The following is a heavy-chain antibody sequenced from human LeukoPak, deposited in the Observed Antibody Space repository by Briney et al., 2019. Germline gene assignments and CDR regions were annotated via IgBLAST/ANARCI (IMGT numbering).Heavy chain of an antibody. V-gene: IGHV3-30-3*01. D-gene: IGHD6-19*01. CDR2: ISYDGSNK. Sequence: GGSLRLSCAASGFTFSSYAMSWVRQAPGKGLGWVAVISYDGSNKYYADSVKGRFTISRDNSKNTLYLQKNSLRAEDTAVYYCARRYSSGWYEKNYGMDVWGQGTTVTVSS. CDR1: GFTFSSYA. J-gene: IGHJ6*02. CDR3: ARRYSSGWYEKNYGMDV.